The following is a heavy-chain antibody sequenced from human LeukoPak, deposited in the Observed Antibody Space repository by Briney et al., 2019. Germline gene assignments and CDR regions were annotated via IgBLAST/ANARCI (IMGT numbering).Heavy chain of an antibody. Sequence: SGGSLRLSCAASGFTFRNHWMSWVRQAPGKGLEWVANIKPDGSERYHVDSVKGRFTISRDNARNSLYLQMNSLRVEDTAVYYCAKDPSYDYDPNGAHWGRGTLVTVSS. J-gene: IGHJ4*02. V-gene: IGHV3-7*01. CDR1: GFTFRNHW. CDR2: IKPDGSER. D-gene: IGHD3-22*01. CDR3: AKDPSYDYDPNGAH.